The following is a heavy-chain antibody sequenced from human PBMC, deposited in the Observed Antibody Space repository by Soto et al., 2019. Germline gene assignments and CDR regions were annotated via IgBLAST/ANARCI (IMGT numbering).Heavy chain of an antibody. J-gene: IGHJ5*02. CDR1: GRPITGDY. D-gene: IGHD3-22*01. V-gene: IGHV4-59*12. CDR3: ARDLVVKGNNRFDP. CDR2: IYYTGST. Sequence: LSLTCTVSGRPITGDYWGWIRQPPGKALEYIGHIYYTGSTRYNPSLTSRVTISVDTSKNQFSLKLSSVTAADTAVYYCARDLVVKGNNRFDPWGQGTLVPVRS.